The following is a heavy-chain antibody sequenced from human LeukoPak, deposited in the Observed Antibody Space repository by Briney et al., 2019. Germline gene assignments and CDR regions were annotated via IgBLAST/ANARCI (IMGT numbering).Heavy chain of an antibody. V-gene: IGHV4-39*01. CDR2: IIYSGNT. CDR1: GGSISSTSYY. D-gene: IGHD6-13*01. CDR3: VRHFHGSGYVVGL. Sequence: SETKILTCTASGGSISSTSYYWGRIRRPPGRGLEWIGGIIYSGNTKYNPSFKGRVTISVDTTKNQVSLKLTSVTAADTAVYFCVRHFHGSGYVVGLWGQGTLVTVSS. J-gene: IGHJ4*02.